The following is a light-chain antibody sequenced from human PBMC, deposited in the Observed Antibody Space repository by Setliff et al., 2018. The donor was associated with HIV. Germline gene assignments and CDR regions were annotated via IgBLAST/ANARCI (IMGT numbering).Light chain of an antibody. CDR1: SSDVGGYSH. Sequence: QSALTQPASVSGSPGQSITISCTGTSSDVGGYSHVSWYQQHPGKAPKLIIYEVSNRPSGVSNRFSGSKSGNTASLTISGLQVEDEADYYCSSYAVTNTLPFGTGTKVTVL. CDR3: SSYAVTNTLP. CDR2: EVS. J-gene: IGLJ1*01. V-gene: IGLV2-14*01.